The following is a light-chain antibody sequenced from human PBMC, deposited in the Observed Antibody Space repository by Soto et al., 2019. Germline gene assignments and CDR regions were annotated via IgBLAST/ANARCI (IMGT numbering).Light chain of an antibody. J-gene: IGKJ2*01. CDR1: QSVSNNY. Sequence: EVVLTQSPGTLSFSPGERATLSCTASQSVSNNYFAWYQQKPGQAPRLLIFGSSDRATGIPDRFSGSGSGTDFTLTISRLEPEDFAVYYCQQYGSSPPYTFGQGTKLEIK. CDR3: QQYGSSPPYT. V-gene: IGKV3-20*01. CDR2: GSS.